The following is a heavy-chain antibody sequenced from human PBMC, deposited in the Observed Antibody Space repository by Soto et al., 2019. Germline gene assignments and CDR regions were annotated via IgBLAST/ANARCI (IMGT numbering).Heavy chain of an antibody. CDR3: ASKPHSWSDFDS. V-gene: IGHV1-69*01. CDR2: IIPIFGRG. D-gene: IGHD1-26*01. CDR1: GGTFSSL. Sequence: HVQVVQSGSEVKKPGSSVKVSCKASGGTFSSLNWVRQAPGQGLEWMGGIIPIFGRGDPAQKFQGRVTITADESTSTAYLAVTNLRSEDTAVYYCASKPHSWSDFDSWGEGTLVTVSS. J-gene: IGHJ4*02.